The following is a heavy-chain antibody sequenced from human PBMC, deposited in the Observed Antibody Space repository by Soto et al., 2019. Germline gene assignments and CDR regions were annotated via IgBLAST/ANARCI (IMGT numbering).Heavy chain of an antibody. Sequence: SETLSLTCTVSGGSISSYYWSWIRQPPGKGLEWIGYIYYSGSTNYNPSLKSRVTISVDTSKNQFSLKLSSVTAADTAVYYCARDEGAGYGFDYWGQGTLVTVS. CDR3: ARDEGAGYGFDY. J-gene: IGHJ4*02. CDR1: GGSISSYY. D-gene: IGHD1-26*01. CDR2: IYYSGST. V-gene: IGHV4-59*01.